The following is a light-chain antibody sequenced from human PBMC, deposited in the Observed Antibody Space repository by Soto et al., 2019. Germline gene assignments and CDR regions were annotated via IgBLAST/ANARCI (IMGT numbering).Light chain of an antibody. CDR2: GAS. CDR1: QSVNSN. Sequence: EIVMTQSPATLSVSPGERATLSCRASQSVNSNLAWFQQKPGQPPRLLIYGASTRATGIAARFSGSGSGTEFTLTISSLLSEDFAVYYCQQYDGWPPYTFGQGTNLEIK. CDR3: QQYDGWPPYT. V-gene: IGKV3-15*01. J-gene: IGKJ2*01.